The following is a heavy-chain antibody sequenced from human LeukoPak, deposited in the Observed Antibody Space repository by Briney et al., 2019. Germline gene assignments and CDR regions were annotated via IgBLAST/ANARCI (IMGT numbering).Heavy chain of an antibody. CDR3: AKDYYDSSGYKNSPIDI. Sequence: PGGSLRLSCAASGFTFDDYAMHWVRQAPGKGLEWVSGISWNSGSIGYADSVKGRFTISRDNAKNSLYLQMNSLRAEDTALYYCAKDYYDSSGYKNSPIDIWGQGTLVTVSS. D-gene: IGHD3-22*01. CDR1: GFTFDDYA. V-gene: IGHV3-9*01. CDR2: ISWNSGSI. J-gene: IGHJ3*02.